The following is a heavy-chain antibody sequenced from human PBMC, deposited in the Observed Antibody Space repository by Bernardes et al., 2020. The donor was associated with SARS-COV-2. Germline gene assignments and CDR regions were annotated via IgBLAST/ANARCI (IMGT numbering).Heavy chain of an antibody. CDR3: ARKRENYFDY. D-gene: IGHD1-26*01. CDR2: IYIGGGT. J-gene: IGHJ4*02. CDR1: GFTISSNY. V-gene: IGHV3-66*01. Sequence: GGSLRLSCAASGFTISSNYMIWVRQAPGKGLEWVALIYIGGGTNYAESVKGRFTIFRDESKNTLYLQMNSLSAEDTAVYYCARKRENYFDYWGQGTLVTVSS.